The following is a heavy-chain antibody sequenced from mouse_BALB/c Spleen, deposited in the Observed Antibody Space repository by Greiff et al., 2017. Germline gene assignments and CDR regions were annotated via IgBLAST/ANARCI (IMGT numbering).Heavy chain of an antibody. D-gene: IGHD2-2*01. CDR3: ARGWLRRDAMDY. V-gene: IGHV5-12-2*01. J-gene: IGHJ4*01. CDR2: ISNGGGST. Sequence: EVHLVESGGGLVQPGGSLKLSCAASGFTFSSYTMSWVRQTPEKRLEWVAYISNGGGSTYYPDTVKGRFTISRDNAKNTLYLQMSSLKSEDTAMYYCARGWLRRDAMDYWGQGTSVTVSS. CDR1: GFTFSSYT.